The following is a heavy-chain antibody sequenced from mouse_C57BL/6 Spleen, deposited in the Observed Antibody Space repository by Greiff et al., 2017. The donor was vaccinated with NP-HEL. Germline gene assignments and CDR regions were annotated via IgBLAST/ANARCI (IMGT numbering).Heavy chain of an antibody. Sequence: VHLVESGPGLVAPSQSLSITCTVSGFSLTSYAISWVRQPPGQGLEWLGVIWTGGGTNYNSALKSRLSISNDNSKSQVFLKMNSLQTDDTARYYCARNSLLDSSGLAWFAYWGQGTLVTVSA. J-gene: IGHJ3*01. D-gene: IGHD3-2*02. CDR1: GFSLTSYA. CDR2: IWTGGGT. CDR3: ARNSLLDSSGLAWFAY. V-gene: IGHV2-9-1*01.